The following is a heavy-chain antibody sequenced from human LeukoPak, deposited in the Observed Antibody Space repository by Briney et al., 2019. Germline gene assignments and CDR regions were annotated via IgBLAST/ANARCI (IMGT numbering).Heavy chain of an antibody. CDR2: IHYTGST. V-gene: IGHV4-59*01. J-gene: IGHJ4*02. CDR1: GGSISSYY. Sequence: SETLSLTCTVSGGSISSYYWSWIRQPPRKGLEWIGYIHYTGSTNYNPSLKSRVTISVDTSKNQFSLRLSSVTAADTAVYYCARIGHSSGYYIDYWGQGTLVTVSS. D-gene: IGHD3-22*01. CDR3: ARIGHSSGYYIDY.